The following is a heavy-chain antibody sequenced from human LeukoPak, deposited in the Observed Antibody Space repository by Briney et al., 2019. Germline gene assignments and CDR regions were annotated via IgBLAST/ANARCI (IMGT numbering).Heavy chain of an antibody. CDR3: ASEYSAFDY. D-gene: IGHD5-12*01. Sequence: SETLSLTCTVSGGSISTYYWSWIRQAPGKGLEWIGYIHYSGATSYNSSLKSRVTISVDTSKNHLSLELTSVTAADTAVYYCASEYSAFDYWGQGTLVTVSS. J-gene: IGHJ4*02. CDR2: IHYSGAT. V-gene: IGHV4-59*01. CDR1: GGSISTYY.